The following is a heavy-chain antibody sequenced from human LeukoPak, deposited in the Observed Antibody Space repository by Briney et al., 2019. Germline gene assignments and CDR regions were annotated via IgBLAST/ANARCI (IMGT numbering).Heavy chain of an antibody. J-gene: IGHJ5*02. D-gene: IGHD1-1*01. Sequence: GGSLRLSCAASGFNLASYMLNWVRQGPGKGLEWVSSISSTGSYIYYADSVKGRFTISRDNPGNVFYLQMDSLRAEDTAVYYCTRVAQSGPTGWFDPWGQGTLVTVSS. V-gene: IGHV3-21*01. CDR1: GFNLASYM. CDR3: TRVAQSGPTGWFDP. CDR2: ISSTGSYI.